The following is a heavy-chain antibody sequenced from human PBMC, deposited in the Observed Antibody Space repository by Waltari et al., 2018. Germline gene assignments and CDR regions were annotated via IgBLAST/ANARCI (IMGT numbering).Heavy chain of an antibody. CDR2: IYYSGST. D-gene: IGHD6-6*01. Sequence: QVQLQESGPGLVKPSETLSLTCTVSGGSISSYYWSWIRQPPGKGLEWIGYIYYSGSTNYNPSLKSRVTISVDTSKNQFSLKLSSVTAADTAVYYCARVSPLAASASQEAFDIWGQGTMVTVSS. CDR1: GGSISSYY. CDR3: ARVSPLAASASQEAFDI. V-gene: IGHV4-59*01. J-gene: IGHJ3*02.